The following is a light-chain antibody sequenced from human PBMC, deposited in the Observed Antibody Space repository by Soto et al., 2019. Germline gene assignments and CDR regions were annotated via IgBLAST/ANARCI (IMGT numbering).Light chain of an antibody. CDR3: QQHGSSPWT. CDR1: QSIDNNY. CDR2: RVY. V-gene: IGKV3-20*01. J-gene: IGKJ1*01. Sequence: EIVLTQSPGTVSLSPGERATLSCRASQSIDNNYLTWYQQKPGQAPRLLIYRVYNRATGIPDRFSGSGSGTDFTLTLSRLEPEDFALYFCQQHGSSPWTFGQGTKVDIK.